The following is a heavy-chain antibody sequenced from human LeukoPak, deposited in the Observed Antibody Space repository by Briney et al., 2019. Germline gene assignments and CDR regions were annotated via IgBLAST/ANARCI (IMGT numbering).Heavy chain of an antibody. D-gene: IGHD2/OR15-2a*01. CDR1: GYTFTGYY. J-gene: IGHJ4*02. Sequence: ASVKVSCKASGYTFTGYYMHWVRQAPGQGPEWMGWINPNTGDTNSAQKFQGRVTLTRDTLITTAYLELSSLTSDDTALYYCARDEGFYETSNFYVLDYWGQGTLVTVSS. CDR2: INPNTGDT. V-gene: IGHV1-2*02. CDR3: ARDEGFYETSNFYVLDY.